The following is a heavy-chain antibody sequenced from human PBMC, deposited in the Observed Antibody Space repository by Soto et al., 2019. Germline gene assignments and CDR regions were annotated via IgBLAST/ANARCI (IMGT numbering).Heavy chain of an antibody. Sequence: PSETLSLPCTVSGGSVSNSHYYWGCLRPSPGKGLEWIGSVYYRGRSYSKSSVKSRVTISVDTSKNQFSLNLNSVTASDTAVYYCVSQRTSVLTQAYFDYWGPGALVTVSS. CDR2: VYYRGRS. V-gene: IGHV4-39*01. J-gene: IGHJ4*02. CDR1: GGSVSNSHYY. D-gene: IGHD2-8*01. CDR3: VSQRTSVLTQAYFDY.